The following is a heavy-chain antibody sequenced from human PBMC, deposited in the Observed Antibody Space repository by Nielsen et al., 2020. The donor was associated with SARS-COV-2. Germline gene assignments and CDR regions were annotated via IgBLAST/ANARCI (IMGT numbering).Heavy chain of an antibody. CDR2: ISYDGSDK. J-gene: IGHJ6*02. CDR1: GFTFRNYG. V-gene: IGHV3-30*03. CDR3: VTGGQWLVRHPYGMEV. D-gene: IGHD6-19*01. Sequence: GGSLRLSCAAAGFTFRNYGMHWVRQAPGKGLEWVAVISYDGSDKYYADSVKGRFTISRDNSKNTPYLHMNSLRAEDTAVYYCVTGGQWLVRHPYGMEVWGQGTTVTVSS.